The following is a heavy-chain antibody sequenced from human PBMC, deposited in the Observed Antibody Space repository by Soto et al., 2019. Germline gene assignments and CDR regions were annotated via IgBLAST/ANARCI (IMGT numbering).Heavy chain of an antibody. Sequence: QVQLQESGPGLVKPSETLSLTCTVSGGSVSSGSYYWSWIRQPPGKGLEWIGYIYYSGSTNYNPSLKSRVTRSVDTSKKQFSLKLSSVTAADTAVYYCASWDDSSSSFYFDYWGQGTLVNVSS. CDR3: ASWDDSSSSFYFDY. D-gene: IGHD6-6*01. CDR1: GGSVSSGSYY. CDR2: IYYSGST. J-gene: IGHJ4*02. V-gene: IGHV4-61*01.